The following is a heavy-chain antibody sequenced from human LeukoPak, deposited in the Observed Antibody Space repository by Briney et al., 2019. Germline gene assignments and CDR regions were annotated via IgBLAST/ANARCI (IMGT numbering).Heavy chain of an antibody. V-gene: IGHV4-4*07. Sequence: SETLSLTCTVSGASVSTYYWSWIRQPAGKGLEWIGRISSSVSTNYNPSLKSRVTMSVDMSKNQFSLNLRSVTAADTAVYYCARSLNHPTYWYFDSWGQGTLVTVSS. CDR2: ISSSVST. D-gene: IGHD1-14*01. CDR3: ARSLNHPTYWYFDS. CDR1: GASVSTYY. J-gene: IGHJ4*02.